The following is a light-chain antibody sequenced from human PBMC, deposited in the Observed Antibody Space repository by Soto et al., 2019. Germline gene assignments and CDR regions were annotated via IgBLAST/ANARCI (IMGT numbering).Light chain of an antibody. J-gene: IGLJ2*01. CDR3: AAWDDSLSGVV. CDR1: SSNIGSNY. V-gene: IGLV1-47*01. CDR2: RNN. Sequence: QSVLTQPPSASGTPGQRVTISCSGSSSNIGSNYLYWYQQLPGTAPKLLIYRNNQRPSAVPDRFSGSKSGTSASLAISGLRSEDEADYYCAAWDDSLSGVVFGGGTKLTVL.